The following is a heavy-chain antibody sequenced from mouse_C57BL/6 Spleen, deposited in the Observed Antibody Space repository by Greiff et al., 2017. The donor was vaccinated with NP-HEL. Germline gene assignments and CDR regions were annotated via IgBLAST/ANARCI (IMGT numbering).Heavy chain of an antibody. J-gene: IGHJ2*01. CDR2: IDPEDGET. Sequence: KQRTEQGLEWIGRIDPEDGETKDAPKFQGKATITADTSSNTAYLQLSSLTSEDTAVYYCARIPYYGSSYVNYWGQGTTLTVSS. D-gene: IGHD1-1*01. V-gene: IGHV14-2*01. CDR3: ARIPYYGSSYVNY.